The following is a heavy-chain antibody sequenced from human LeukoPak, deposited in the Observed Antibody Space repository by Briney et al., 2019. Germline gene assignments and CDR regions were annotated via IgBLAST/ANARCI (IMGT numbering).Heavy chain of an antibody. J-gene: IGHJ4*02. V-gene: IGHV1-46*01. CDR2: INPSDGST. CDR3: ASLGSGSSPIIDFDY. CDR1: GYTFTGYY. D-gene: IGHD3-10*01. Sequence: ASVKVSCKASGYTFTGYYMHWVRQAPGQGLQWMGIINPSDGSTTYAQKFQGRVTMTRDTSTSTVYMELSSLRSEDTAVYYCASLGSGSSPIIDFDYWGQGTLVTVSS.